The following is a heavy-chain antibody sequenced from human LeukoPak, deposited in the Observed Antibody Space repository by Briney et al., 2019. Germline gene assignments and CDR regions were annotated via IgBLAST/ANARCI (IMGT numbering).Heavy chain of an antibody. CDR3: ARDAHYYGSGTYYITNWFDP. V-gene: IGHV3-33*01. J-gene: IGHJ5*02. Sequence: PGGSLRLSCAASGFTFSSYGMHWVRQAPGKGLEWVAVKWYDGTSEHYADSVKGRFTISRDNAKNSLYLQMNSLRAEDTAVYYCARDAHYYGSGTYYITNWFDPWGQGTLVTVSS. CDR2: KWYDGTSE. CDR1: GFTFSSYG. D-gene: IGHD3-10*01.